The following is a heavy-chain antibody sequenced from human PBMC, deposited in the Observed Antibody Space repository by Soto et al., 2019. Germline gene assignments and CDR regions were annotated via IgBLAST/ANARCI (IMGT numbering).Heavy chain of an antibody. CDR3: GRGYARCDY. V-gene: IGHV3-7*03. Sequence: EVQLVESGGGLVQPGGSLRLSCAASGFTFSTYWMSWVRQAPGKGLEWVANINQDGSEKYYVDSVKGRFTISRDNVKNSLYLQMNSLRAEDTAVYYCGRGYARCDYWGQGTLVTVSS. J-gene: IGHJ4*02. CDR2: INQDGSEK. D-gene: IGHD2-15*01. CDR1: GFTFSTYW.